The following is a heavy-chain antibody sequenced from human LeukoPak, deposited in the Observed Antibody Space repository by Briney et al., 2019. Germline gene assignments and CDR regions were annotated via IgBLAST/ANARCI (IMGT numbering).Heavy chain of an antibody. V-gene: IGHV4-59*08. D-gene: IGHD5-18*01. CDR2: IHYSGST. CDR3: ARRSYGTDYFDY. J-gene: IGHJ4*02. CDR1: GGSISSYY. Sequence: SETLSLTCSVSGGSISSYYWSWIRQPPGKGLECIGYIHYSGSTNYDPSLKSRVTISVDTSKNQFSLKLSSVTAADTAVYYCARRSYGTDYFDYWGQGTLVTVSS.